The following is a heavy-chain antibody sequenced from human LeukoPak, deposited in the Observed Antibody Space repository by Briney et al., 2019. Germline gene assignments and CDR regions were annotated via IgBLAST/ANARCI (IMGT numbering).Heavy chain of an antibody. CDR1: GFSLGEYG. V-gene: IGHV3-30*03. CDR2: VSYDGGHK. J-gene: IGHJ4*02. CDR3: ARDRFNMMVMGHDSWLDC. D-gene: IGHD3-22*01. Sequence: GGSLRLSCVGSGFSLGEYGIHWVRQAPGKGLVWVAVVSYDGGHKYYADSVKGRFTISRDNSSDTVSLQMNSLSVEDTAFYYCARDRFNMMVMGHDSWLDCWGQGTLVTVSS.